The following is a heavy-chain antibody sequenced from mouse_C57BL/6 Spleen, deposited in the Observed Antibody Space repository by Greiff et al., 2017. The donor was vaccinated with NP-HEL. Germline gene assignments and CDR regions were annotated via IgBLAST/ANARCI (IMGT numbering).Heavy chain of an antibody. V-gene: IGHV7-3*01. Sequence: EVQLVESGGGLVQPGGSLRLSCAASGFTFTDYYMNWVRQPPGKALEWVAFIRNKSNGYSTAYSAYVKVRFTISRDNSQSILYLQMNALRAEDSATDYSARYITSIYYDYDWDFDVWGTGTTVTVSS. CDR3: ARYITSIYYDYDWDFDV. J-gene: IGHJ1*03. CDR2: IRNKSNGYST. D-gene: IGHD2-4*01. CDR1: GFTFTDYY.